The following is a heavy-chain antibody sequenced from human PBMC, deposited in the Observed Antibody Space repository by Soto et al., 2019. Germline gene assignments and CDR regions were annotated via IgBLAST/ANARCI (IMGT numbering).Heavy chain of an antibody. V-gene: IGHV1-69*01. Sequence: QVQLAQSGAEVRKPGSSVKVSCRASGGSFSDFAFSWVRQAPGQGLEWMGGIIPMFAATKYAQKFQGRVTITADASTSTVYLALSSLTSDDSAVYYCARGGIVAVTAALSSYDDYTNYRFDSWGQGTLVSVSS. CDR1: GGSFSDFA. CDR2: IIPMFAAT. CDR3: ARGGIVAVTAALSSYDDYTNYRFDS. D-gene: IGHD2-21*02. J-gene: IGHJ4*02.